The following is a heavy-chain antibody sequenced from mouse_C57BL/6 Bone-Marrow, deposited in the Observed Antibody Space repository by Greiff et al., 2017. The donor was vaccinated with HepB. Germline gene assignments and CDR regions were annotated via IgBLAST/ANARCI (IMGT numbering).Heavy chain of an antibody. CDR1: GYTFTDYN. D-gene: IGHD2-2*01. V-gene: IGHV1-18*01. Sequence: EVQLQQSGPELVKPGASVKIPCKASGYTFTDYNMDWVKQSHGKSLEWIGDINPNNGGTIYNQKFKGKATLTVDKSSSTAYMELRSLTSEDTAVYYCARYLLWLQRIAYWGQGTLVTVSA. J-gene: IGHJ3*01. CDR2: INPNNGGT. CDR3: ARYLLWLQRIAY.